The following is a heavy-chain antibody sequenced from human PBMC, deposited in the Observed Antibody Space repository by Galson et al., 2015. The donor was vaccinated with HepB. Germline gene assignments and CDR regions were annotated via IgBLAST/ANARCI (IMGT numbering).Heavy chain of an antibody. D-gene: IGHD2-8*02. Sequence: SLRLSCAASGFPFNNAWMTWVRQAPGMGLEWVGRVKSKTDGETTDYAAPGKGRFTISRDDSKNRLYLQMNNLKTEDTAVYYCTPDVYYSTYWSWLDPWGQGTLVTVSS. J-gene: IGHJ5*02. CDR1: GFPFNNAW. CDR3: TPDVYYSTYWSWLDP. V-gene: IGHV3-15*01. CDR2: VKSKTDGETT.